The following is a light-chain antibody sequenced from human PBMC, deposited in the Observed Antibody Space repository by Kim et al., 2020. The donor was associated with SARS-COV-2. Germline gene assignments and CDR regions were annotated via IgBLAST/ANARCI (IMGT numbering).Light chain of an antibody. CDR3: QQYNSYRT. CDR1: HIISSW. Sequence: SASVGDRVTITCRASHIISSWLAWYQQKPGKAPKLLIYKASSLESGVPSRFSGSGSGTEFTLTISSLQPDDFATYYCQQYNSYRTFGQGTKVDIK. V-gene: IGKV1-5*03. CDR2: KAS. J-gene: IGKJ1*01.